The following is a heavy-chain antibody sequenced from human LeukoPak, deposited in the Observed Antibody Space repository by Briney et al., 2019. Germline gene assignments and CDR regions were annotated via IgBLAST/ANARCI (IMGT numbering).Heavy chain of an antibody. CDR1: GFTFEDHV. Sequence: PGRSLRLSCAASGFTFEDHVMHWVRQAPGKGLEWASSISWSGDRMGYADAVKGRFTISRDNAKNSLFLQMNSLRVEDTALYYCAKDLGGSATTVWGQGTLATVSS. D-gene: IGHD2-2*01. V-gene: IGHV3-9*01. J-gene: IGHJ4*02. CDR3: AKDLGGSATTV. CDR2: ISWSGDRM.